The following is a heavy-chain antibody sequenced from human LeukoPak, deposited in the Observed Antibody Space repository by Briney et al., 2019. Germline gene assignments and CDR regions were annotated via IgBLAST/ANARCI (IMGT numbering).Heavy chain of an antibody. J-gene: IGHJ4*02. CDR3: ARSDYDILTGQIDY. D-gene: IGHD3-9*01. V-gene: IGHV1-2*02. Sequence: ASVKVSCKASGYTFTGYYMHWVRQAPGQGLEWMGWINPNSGGTNYAQKFQGRVTMTRDTSISTAYMELSRLSSVTAADTAVYYCARSDYDILTGQIDYWGQGALVTVSS. CDR2: INPNSGGT. CDR1: GYTFTGYY.